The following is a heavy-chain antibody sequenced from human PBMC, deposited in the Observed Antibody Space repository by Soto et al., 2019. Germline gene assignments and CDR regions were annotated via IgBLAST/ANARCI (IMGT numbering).Heavy chain of an antibody. CDR1: CGSISSYY. V-gene: IGHV4-59*01. CDR3: ARDFTPRGIDPRGHFDY. J-gene: IGHJ4*02. CDR2: IYYSGST. Sequence: SETLSLTCTVSCGSISSYYWSWIRQPPGKGLEWIGYIYYSGSTNYNPSLKSRVTISVDTSKNQFSLKLSSVTAADTAVYYCARDFTPRGIDPRGHFDYWGQGTLVTVSS. D-gene: IGHD6-13*01.